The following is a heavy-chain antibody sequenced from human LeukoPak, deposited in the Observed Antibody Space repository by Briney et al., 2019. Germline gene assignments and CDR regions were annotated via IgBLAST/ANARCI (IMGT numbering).Heavy chain of an antibody. CDR3: ARAPGYSSSWYGSVASYYYGMDV. CDR2: TYYRSKWYN. CDR1: GDSVSSNSAA. D-gene: IGHD6-13*01. Sequence: SQTLSLTCAISGDSVSSNSAAWNWIRQSPSRGLEWLGRTYYRSKWYNDYAVSVKSRITINPDTSKYQFSLQLNSVAPEDTAVYYCARAPGYSSSWYGSVASYYYGMDVWGQGTTVTVSS. J-gene: IGHJ6*02. V-gene: IGHV6-1*01.